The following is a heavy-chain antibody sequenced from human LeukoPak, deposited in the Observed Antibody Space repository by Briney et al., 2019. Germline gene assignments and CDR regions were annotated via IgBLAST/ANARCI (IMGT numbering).Heavy chain of an antibody. CDR2: IYYTGSS. Sequence: SETLSLTCTVSGGSISSSSYYWGWIRQPPGKGLEWIGNIYYTGSSYYNPSLKSRVTISVDTSKNQFSRNLTPLTTADTAGYYCARFTPQGYGWGGYNRFDPWGQGTLVTVSS. V-gene: IGHV4-39*07. CDR1: GGSISSSSYY. D-gene: IGHD3-16*01. J-gene: IGHJ5*02. CDR3: ARFTPQGYGWGGYNRFDP.